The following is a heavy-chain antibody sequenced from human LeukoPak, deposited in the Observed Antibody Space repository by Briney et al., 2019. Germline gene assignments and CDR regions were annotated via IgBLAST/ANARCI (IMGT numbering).Heavy chain of an antibody. CDR1: GYTFTNFG. CDR3: ATSYYYDRAPVLDY. CDR2: ITPYNGNT. Sequence: GASVKVSCKASGYTFTNFGISWVRQAPGQGLEWMGWITPYNGNTNYAQTLQGRVTMTTDTSTSTAYMELRSLRSDDTAVYYCATSYYYDRAPVLDYWGQGTLVTVSS. D-gene: IGHD3-22*01. J-gene: IGHJ4*02. V-gene: IGHV1-18*01.